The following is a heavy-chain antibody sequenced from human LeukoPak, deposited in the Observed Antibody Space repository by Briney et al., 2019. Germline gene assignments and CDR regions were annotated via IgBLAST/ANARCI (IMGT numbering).Heavy chain of an antibody. CDR1: GGTFSSYT. J-gene: IGHJ3*02. CDR2: IIPILGIA. V-gene: IGHV1-69*02. Sequence: AVKVSCKASGGTFSSYTISWVRQAPGQGLEWMGRIIPILGIANYAQKFQGRVTITADKSTSTAYMELSSLRSEDTAVYYCASRITEYCSSTSCYIGAFDIWGQGTMVTVSS. CDR3: ASRITEYCSSTSCYIGAFDI. D-gene: IGHD2-2*02.